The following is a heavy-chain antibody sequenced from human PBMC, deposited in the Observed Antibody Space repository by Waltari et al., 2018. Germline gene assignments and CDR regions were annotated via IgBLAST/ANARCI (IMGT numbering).Heavy chain of an antibody. J-gene: IGHJ5*01. CDR1: GFTFTSYG. D-gene: IGHD3-3*01. Sequence: DVQLLESGGGLVQPGGSLTLSCSASGFTFTSYGMGWVRQAPGKGLEWVSSISDSGATTDYADSLKGRFTVSRDNSRNTVYLQVNSLRAEDTAIYYCAKVGPFGLVLSMGLDSFGHGILVTVSS. CDR2: ISDSGATT. V-gene: IGHV3-23*01. CDR3: AKVGPFGLVLSMGLDS.